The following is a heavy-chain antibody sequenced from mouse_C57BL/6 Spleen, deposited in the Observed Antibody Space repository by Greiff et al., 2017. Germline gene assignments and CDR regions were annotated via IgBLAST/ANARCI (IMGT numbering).Heavy chain of an antibody. CDR2: INPNYGTT. CDR3: ARSELLRSYYYAMDY. Sequence: VQLQQSGPELVKPGASVKISCKASGYSFTDYNMNWVKQSDGKSLEWIGVINPNYGTTSYNQKFKGKATLTVDQSSSTAYMQLNSLTSEDSAVYYCARSELLRSYYYAMDYWGQGTSVTVSS. CDR1: GYSFTDYN. V-gene: IGHV1-39*01. J-gene: IGHJ4*01. D-gene: IGHD1-1*01.